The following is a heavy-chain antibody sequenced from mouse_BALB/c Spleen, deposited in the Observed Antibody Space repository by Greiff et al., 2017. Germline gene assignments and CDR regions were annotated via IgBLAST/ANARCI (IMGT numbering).Heavy chain of an antibody. CDR2: IYPGNSDT. CDR1: GYSFTSYW. CDR3: TRSYYGNYWYFDV. D-gene: IGHD2-10*01. J-gene: IGHJ1*01. V-gene: IGHV1-5*01. Sequence: VQLKESGTVLARPGASVKMSCKASGYSFTSYWMHWVKQRPGQGLEWIGAIYPGNSDTSYNQKFKGKAKLTAVTSASTAYMELSSLTNEDSAVYYCTRSYYGNYWYFDVWGAGTTVTVSS.